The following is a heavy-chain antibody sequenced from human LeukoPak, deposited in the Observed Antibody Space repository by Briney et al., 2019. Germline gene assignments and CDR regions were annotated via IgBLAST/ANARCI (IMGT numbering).Heavy chain of an antibody. CDR1: GFTFSSYS. J-gene: IGHJ5*02. D-gene: IGHD3-22*01. CDR2: ISSSSSYI. CDR3: ARDSSGETNWFDP. Sequence: GGSLRLSCAASGFTFSSYSMNWVRQAPGKGLEWVSSISSSSSYIYYADSVKGRFTISRDNAKNSLYLQMNSPRAEDTAVYYCARDSSGETNWFDPWGQGTLVTVSS. V-gene: IGHV3-21*01.